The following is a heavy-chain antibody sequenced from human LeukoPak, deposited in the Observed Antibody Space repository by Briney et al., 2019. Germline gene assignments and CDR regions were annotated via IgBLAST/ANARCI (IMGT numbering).Heavy chain of an antibody. CDR1: GFTFSSAW. D-gene: IGHD4-23*01. J-gene: IGHJ4*02. Sequence: GGSLRLSCAASGFTFSSAWMSWVRQAPGQGLEWLGRIKTKTDGGTTDYAAPVKGRFTISRDDSKDTLCLQMNSLKSDDTAVYYCANIFGGNSHRSDYWGQGTLVTVSS. CDR2: IKTKTDGGTT. CDR3: ANIFGGNSHRSDY. V-gene: IGHV3-15*01.